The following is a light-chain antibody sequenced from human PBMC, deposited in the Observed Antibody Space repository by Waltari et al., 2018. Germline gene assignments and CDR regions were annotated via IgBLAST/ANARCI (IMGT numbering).Light chain of an antibody. J-gene: IGLJ3*02. CDR1: SPNIGSNI. Sequence: QSVLTQPPSASGTPGQRVTISCSGSSPNIGSNIVNWYQHLPGTAPKLLIYGNNKRPSGISDRFSGSQSGHSASLAISGLQSEDEADYFCAAWEDRLYGWVFGGGTKLPVL. CDR2: GNN. CDR3: AAWEDRLYGWV. V-gene: IGLV1-44*01.